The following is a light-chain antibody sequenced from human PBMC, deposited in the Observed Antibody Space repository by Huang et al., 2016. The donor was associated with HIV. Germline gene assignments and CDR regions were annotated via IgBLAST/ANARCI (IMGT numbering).Light chain of an antibody. Sequence: IQLTQSPSSLSVFVGDVATITCRARQDISNYIAWYQHKPGEAPKLLIYADSTLQSGVPSRFSGSGSGTDFTLSIASLQPEESATYYCQQMNTYPFTFGGGSKVEIK. CDR3: QQMNTYPFT. CDR1: QDISNY. V-gene: IGKV1-9*01. CDR2: ADS. J-gene: IGKJ4*01.